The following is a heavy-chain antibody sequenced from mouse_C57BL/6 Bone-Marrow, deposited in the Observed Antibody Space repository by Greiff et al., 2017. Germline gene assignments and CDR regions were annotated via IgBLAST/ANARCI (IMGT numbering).Heavy chain of an antibody. CDR1: GYAFSSYW. D-gene: IGHD1-2*01. V-gene: IGHV1-80*01. CDR3: ARWVRRRGFAY. J-gene: IGHJ3*01. Sequence: QVQLQQSGAELVKPGASVKISCKASGYAFSSYWMNWVKQRPGKGLEWIGQIYPGDGDTNYNGKFKGKATLTADKSSSTAYLQLSSLTSEDTAIYYCARWVRRRGFAYWGQGTRVTVSA. CDR2: IYPGDGDT.